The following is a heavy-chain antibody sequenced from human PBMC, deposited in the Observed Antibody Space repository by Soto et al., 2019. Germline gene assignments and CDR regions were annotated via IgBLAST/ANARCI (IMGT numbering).Heavy chain of an antibody. D-gene: IGHD5-12*01. CDR2: VYYSGST. J-gene: IGHJ4*02. V-gene: IGHV4-59*01. CDR1: GGSISGYY. CDR3: AKYRRTEAEGYRLDF. Sequence: SETLSLTCTLSGGSISGYYWSWIRQPPGKGLEWIGYVYYSGSTKYNPSLESRVTISVXXSNXXXXLMLTSXXAAXTAVYYCAKYRRTEAEGYRLDFWGQGTLVTVSS.